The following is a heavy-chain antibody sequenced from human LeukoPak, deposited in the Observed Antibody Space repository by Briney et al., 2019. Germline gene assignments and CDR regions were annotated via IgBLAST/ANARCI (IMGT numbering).Heavy chain of an antibody. J-gene: IGHJ6*02. CDR3: AKDGNPFLAAAGTYYYGMDV. CDR1: GFTPADYS. CDR2: ILWKSGSI. D-gene: IGHD6-13*01. Sequence: RRCLTLSCAPSGFTPADYSIHCVRQAEERGLEWVAGILWKSGSIGYADSVKRRFTISRDNDKNSLYLQMNSLRAEDTALYYCAKDGNPFLAAAGTYYYGMDVWGQGTTVTVSS. V-gene: IGHV3-9*02.